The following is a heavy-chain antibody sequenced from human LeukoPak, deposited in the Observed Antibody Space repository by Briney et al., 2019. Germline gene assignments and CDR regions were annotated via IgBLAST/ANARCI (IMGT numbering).Heavy chain of an antibody. D-gene: IGHD2-21*02. CDR2: IYYSGST. CDR1: GGSISSYY. J-gene: IGHJ6*03. V-gene: IGHV4-59*01. CDR3: ARYVVVTAMNYYYYYMDV. Sequence: SETLSLTCTVSGGSISSYYWSWIRQPPGKGLEWIGYIYYSGSTNYNPSLKSRVTISVDTSKNQFSLKLSSVTAADTAVYYCARYVVVTAMNYYYYYMDVWGKGTTVTVS.